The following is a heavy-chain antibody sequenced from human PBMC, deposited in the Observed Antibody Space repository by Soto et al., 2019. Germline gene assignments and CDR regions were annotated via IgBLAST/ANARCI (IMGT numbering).Heavy chain of an antibody. Sequence: ASVKVSCKASGYTFTSYYMHWVRQAPGQGLEWMGIINPSGGSTSYAQKFQGRVTVTRDTSTSTVYMELSSLRSEDTAVYYCARDNSPGIAAAGTGNIDYWGQGTLVTVSS. CDR3: ARDNSPGIAAAGTGNIDY. V-gene: IGHV1-46*03. D-gene: IGHD6-13*01. CDR1: GYTFTSYY. CDR2: INPSGGST. J-gene: IGHJ4*02.